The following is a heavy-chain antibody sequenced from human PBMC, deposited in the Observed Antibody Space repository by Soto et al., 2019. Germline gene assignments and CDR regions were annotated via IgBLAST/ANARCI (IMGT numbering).Heavy chain of an antibody. D-gene: IGHD3-22*01. V-gene: IGHV1-69*13. CDR2: IIPIFGTA. Sequence: ASVKVSCKASGGTFSSYAISWVRQAPGQGLEWMGGIIPIFGTANYAQKFRGRVTITADESTSTAYMELSSLRSEGTAVYYCARGSGAMYYYDSSGYSRGFDYWGQGTLVTVSS. CDR3: ARGSGAMYYYDSSGYSRGFDY. J-gene: IGHJ4*02. CDR1: GGTFSSYA.